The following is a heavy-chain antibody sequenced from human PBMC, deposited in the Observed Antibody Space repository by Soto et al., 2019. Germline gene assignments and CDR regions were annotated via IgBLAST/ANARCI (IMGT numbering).Heavy chain of an antibody. J-gene: IGHJ4*02. Sequence: GGSLRLSCAASGFTFSSYGMHWVRQAPGKGLEWVAVISYDGSNKYYADSVKGRFTISRDNSKNTLYLQMNSLRAEDTAVYYCAKVPDPYYDFWSGFILVDYWGQGTLVTVSS. CDR1: GFTFSSYG. CDR3: AKVPDPYYDFWSGFILVDY. V-gene: IGHV3-30*18. CDR2: ISYDGSNK. D-gene: IGHD3-3*01.